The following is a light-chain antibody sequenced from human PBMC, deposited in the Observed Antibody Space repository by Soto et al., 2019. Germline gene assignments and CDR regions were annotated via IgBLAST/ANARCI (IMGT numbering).Light chain of an antibody. J-gene: IGKJ1*01. CDR3: QKYSSYSL. Sequence: DIQMTQSPSTLSAFVGDRVTITCRASQDISNWLAWYQQKPGKAPKLLIYTASSLETGVPPRFSGSGSGTDFTLTINSLQPDDVATYYCQKYSSYSLFGQGTKVEIK. CDR1: QDISNW. V-gene: IGKV1-5*03. CDR2: TAS.